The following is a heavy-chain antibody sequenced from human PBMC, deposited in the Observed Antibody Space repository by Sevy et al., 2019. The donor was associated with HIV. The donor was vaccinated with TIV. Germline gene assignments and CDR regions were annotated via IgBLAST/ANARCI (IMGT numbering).Heavy chain of an antibody. CDR2: ISSSSSYI. CDR3: ARDRISGDGYNLGAFDY. D-gene: IGHD5-12*01. Sequence: GGSLRLSCAASGFTFSSYSMNWVRQAPGKGLEWVSSISSSSSYIYYADSVKGRFTISRDNAKNSLYLQMNSLRAEDTAVYYCARDRISGDGYNLGAFDYWGQRTLVTVSS. CDR1: GFTFSSYS. J-gene: IGHJ4*02. V-gene: IGHV3-21*01.